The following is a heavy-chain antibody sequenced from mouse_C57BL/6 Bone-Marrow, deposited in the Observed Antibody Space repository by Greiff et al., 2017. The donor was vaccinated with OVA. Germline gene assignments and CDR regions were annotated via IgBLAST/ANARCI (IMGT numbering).Heavy chain of an antibody. CDR2: VYPYNGGT. J-gene: IGHJ4*01. CDR1: GFTFTDYY. Sequence: DVKLVESGPVLVKPGPSVKISCKASGFTFTDYYMHWVKQSHGKSLEWIGLVYPYNGGTSYNQKFKGKATLTVDTSPSTAYMELNILTSEDSAGDYCARWGYYAMDYWGQGTSVTVSS. V-gene: IGHV1-36*01. CDR3: ARWGYYAMDY.